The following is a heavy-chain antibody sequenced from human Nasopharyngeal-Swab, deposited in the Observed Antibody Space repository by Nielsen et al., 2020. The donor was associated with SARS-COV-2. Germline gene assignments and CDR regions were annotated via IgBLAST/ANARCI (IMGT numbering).Heavy chain of an antibody. V-gene: IGHV4-59*01. CDR2: IYYSGST. J-gene: IGHJ5*02. Sequence: WIRQPPGKGLEWIGYIYYSGSTNYNPSLKSRVTISVDTSKNQFSLKLSSVTAADTAVYYCARVEYSSSSVWFDPWGQGTLVTVS. CDR3: ARVEYSSSSVWFDP. D-gene: IGHD6-6*01.